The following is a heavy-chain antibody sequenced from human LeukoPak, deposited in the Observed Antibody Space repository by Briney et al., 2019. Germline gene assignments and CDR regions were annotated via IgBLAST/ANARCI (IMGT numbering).Heavy chain of an antibody. Sequence: ASVKVSCKVSGYTFIGYYIYWVRQAPGQGLEWMGWINPNSGATNYAQKFQGRVTMTRDRSVSTAYMELNWLTSDDTAVYYCTRETGGSTLVTLPSDNWGQGTPVTVSS. D-gene: IGHD4-23*01. CDR1: GYTFIGYY. V-gene: IGHV1-2*02. CDR3: TRETGGSTLVTLPSDN. J-gene: IGHJ4*02. CDR2: INPNSGAT.